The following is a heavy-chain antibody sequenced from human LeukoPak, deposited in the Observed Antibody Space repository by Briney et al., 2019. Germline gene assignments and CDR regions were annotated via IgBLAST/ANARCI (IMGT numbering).Heavy chain of an antibody. D-gene: IGHD3-10*01. J-gene: IGHJ4*02. Sequence: ASVKVSCKASGYTFTSYYIHWVRQAPGQGLEWMGLINPSGGSTNYAQKFQGRVTMTRDTSTSTVYMELSSLRSEDTAVYYCARAAVVFGQRFGELLTRPFDYWGQGTLVTVSS. CDR2: INPSGGST. V-gene: IGHV1-46*01. CDR1: GYTFTSYY. CDR3: ARAAVVFGQRFGELLTRPFDY.